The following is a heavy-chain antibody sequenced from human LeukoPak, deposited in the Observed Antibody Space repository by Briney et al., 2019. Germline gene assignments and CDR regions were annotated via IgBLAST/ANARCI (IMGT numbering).Heavy chain of an antibody. J-gene: IGHJ5*02. Sequence: GRSLRLSCAASGFTFSSYAMHWVRQAPGKGLEWVATVSYDGTDTSYADSVKGRFAIFRDNSKNTLYLQMNSLRTEDTAVYYCVRVSGFCTNGVCPSFAPWGQGTLVTVSS. D-gene: IGHD2-8*01. V-gene: IGHV3-30*09. CDR1: GFTFSSYA. CDR2: VSYDGTDT. CDR3: VRVSGFCTNGVCPSFAP.